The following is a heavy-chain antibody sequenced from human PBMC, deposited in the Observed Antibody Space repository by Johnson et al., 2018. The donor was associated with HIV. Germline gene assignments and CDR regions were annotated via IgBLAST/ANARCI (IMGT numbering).Heavy chain of an antibody. J-gene: IGHJ3*02. V-gene: IGHV3-7*05. CDR1: GFTFSTYA. D-gene: IGHD3-9*01. Sequence: VQLVESGGGLVQPGGSLRLSCAASGFTFSTYAMSWVHQAPEKGLEWVASIKHDGSDKYYVDSVKGRLIISTDNSKNSLYLQMNSLRAEDTAVYYCARDDILTGYYDAFDIWGQGTMVTVSS. CDR3: ARDDILTGYYDAFDI. CDR2: IKHDGSDK.